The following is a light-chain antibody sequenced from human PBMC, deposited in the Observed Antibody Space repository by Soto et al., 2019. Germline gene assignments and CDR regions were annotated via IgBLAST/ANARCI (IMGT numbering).Light chain of an antibody. CDR3: QQSYRAPLT. Sequence: DIQMTQSPSSLSASVGDRVTITCRASQTINTYLNWYQQKPGKAPKLLIHAASSLQSGVPSRFSGSGSGTDFTLTISSLQPEDFATFYCQQSYRAPLTFGPRTKVDI. CDR1: QTINTY. J-gene: IGKJ3*01. V-gene: IGKV1-39*01. CDR2: AAS.